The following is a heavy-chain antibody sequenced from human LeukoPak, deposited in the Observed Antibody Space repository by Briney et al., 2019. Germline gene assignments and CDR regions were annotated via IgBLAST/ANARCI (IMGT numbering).Heavy chain of an antibody. CDR2: IDSDGSST. Sequence: PGRSLRLSCAASGFNSSNYWMHWVRQGPGKGPVWVSRIDSDGSSTNYADSVKGRFTISRDSAKNTLYLQMNSLRAEDTAVYYCARGGGSYGWFDPWGQGTLVTVSS. CDR3: ARGGGSYGWFDP. V-gene: IGHV3-74*01. D-gene: IGHD3-16*01. J-gene: IGHJ5*02. CDR1: GFNSSNYW.